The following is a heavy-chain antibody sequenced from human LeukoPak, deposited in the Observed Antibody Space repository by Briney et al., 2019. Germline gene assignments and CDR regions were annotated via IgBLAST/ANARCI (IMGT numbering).Heavy chain of an antibody. CDR2: INPNSGGT. CDR3: APDYGEDEGGGGPFDI. D-gene: IGHD4-17*01. Sequence: GASVKVSCKASGYTFTGYYIHWVRQAPGQGLEWMGWINPNSGGTNYAQKFQGRVTMTRDTSISTAYMELSRLRSDDTAVYYCAPDYGEDEGGGGPFDIWGQGTMVTVSS. J-gene: IGHJ3*02. V-gene: IGHV1-2*02. CDR1: GYTFTGYY.